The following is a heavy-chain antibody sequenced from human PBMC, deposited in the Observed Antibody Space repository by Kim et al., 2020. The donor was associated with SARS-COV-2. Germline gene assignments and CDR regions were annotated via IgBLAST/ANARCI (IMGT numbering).Heavy chain of an antibody. CDR3: AHAVFLGRYSSTHYFDY. J-gene: IGHJ4*02. V-gene: IGHV2-5*02. CDR2: IYWDDDK. CDR1: GFSLSTSGVG. Sequence: SGPTLVNPTQTLTLTCTFSGFSLSTSGVGVGWIRQPPGKALEWLALIYWDDDKRYSPSLKSRLTITKDTSKNQVVLTMTNMDPVDTATYYCAHAVFLGRYSSTHYFDYWGQGTLVTVSS. D-gene: IGHD5-18*01.